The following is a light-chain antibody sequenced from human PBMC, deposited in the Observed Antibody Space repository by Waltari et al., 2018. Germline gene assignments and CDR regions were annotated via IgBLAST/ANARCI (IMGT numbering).Light chain of an antibody. V-gene: IGLV3-19*01. CDR2: GKN. J-gene: IGLJ3*02. CDR3: NSRDSSGNWV. CDR1: SLRSYY. Sequence: SSELTQDPAVSVALGQTVRITCQGDSLRSYYASWYQQKPGQAPVLVIYGKNNRPSGIPDRSSGSSSGNTASLTITGAQAEDEADYYCNSRDSSGNWVFGGGTKLTVL.